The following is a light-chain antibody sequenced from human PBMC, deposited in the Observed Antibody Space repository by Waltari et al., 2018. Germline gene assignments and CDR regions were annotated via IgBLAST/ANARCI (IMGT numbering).Light chain of an antibody. CDR1: QGIGND. V-gene: IGKV1-17*01. CDR3: LQDSFYPHT. J-gene: IGKJ2*01. Sequence: TQSPSSLSASVGDRVTITCRASQGIGNDLGWYQQKPGKAPKRLIYSASRLQSGVPSRFSGSGSGTEFSLTISSLQPEDIATYYCLQDSFYPHTFGQGTKVEIK. CDR2: SAS.